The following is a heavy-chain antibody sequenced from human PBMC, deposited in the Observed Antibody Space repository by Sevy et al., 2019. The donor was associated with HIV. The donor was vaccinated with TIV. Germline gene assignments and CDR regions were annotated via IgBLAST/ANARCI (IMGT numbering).Heavy chain of an antibody. CDR1: GGSISTYY. V-gene: IGHV4-59*01. CDR2: MYYTGST. J-gene: IGHJ6*03. Sequence: SETLSLTCNVSGGSISTYYWSWIRQPPGKGLEWIGYMYYTGSTNYNPSLKSRVTISVDTSKNQFTLKLSSVTAADTAVYYCARVVATTYYYYYTDVWGKGTTVTVSS. D-gene: IGHD5-12*01. CDR3: ARVVATTYYYYYTDV.